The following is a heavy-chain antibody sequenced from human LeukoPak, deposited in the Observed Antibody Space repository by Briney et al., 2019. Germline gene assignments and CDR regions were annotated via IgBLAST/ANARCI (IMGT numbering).Heavy chain of an antibody. CDR3: ARGRRPHSSGWYEDY. J-gene: IGHJ4*02. CDR2: IYYSGSS. Sequence: SETLSLTCTVSGGSISSGDYYWSWIRQLPGKGLEWIGHIYYSGSSYYNPSLKSRVTISIDTSKNQFSLKLSSVTAADTAVYYCARGRRPHSSGWYEDYWGQGTLVTVSS. CDR1: GGSISSGDYY. V-gene: IGHV4-31*03. D-gene: IGHD6-19*01.